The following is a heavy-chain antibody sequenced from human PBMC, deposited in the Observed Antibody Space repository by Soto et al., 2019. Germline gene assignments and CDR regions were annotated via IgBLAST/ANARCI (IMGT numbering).Heavy chain of an antibody. CDR1: GFTFDDYA. D-gene: IGHD3-3*01. J-gene: IGHJ1*01. Sequence: EVQLVESGGGLVQPGRSLRLSCAASGFTFDDYAMHWVRQAPGKGLEWVSGISWNSGSIGYADSVKGRFTISRDNAKNSLYLQMNSLRAEDTALYYCAKDTGGPLEWYFQHGGQGTLVTVSS. CDR3: AKDTGGPLEWYFQH. V-gene: IGHV3-9*01. CDR2: ISWNSGSI.